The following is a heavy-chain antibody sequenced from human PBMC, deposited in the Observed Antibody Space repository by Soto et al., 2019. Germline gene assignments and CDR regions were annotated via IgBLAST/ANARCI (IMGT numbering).Heavy chain of an antibody. Sequence: PGGSLRLSCAASGFTVSSNYMSWVRQAPGKGLEWVSVIYSGGSTYYADSVKGRFTISRHNSKNTLYLQMNSLRAEDTAVYYCAREGPGTTGTNHNYYYYYMDVWGKGTTVTVSS. CDR2: IYSGGST. CDR3: AREGPGTTGTNHNYYYYYMDV. J-gene: IGHJ6*03. D-gene: IGHD1-1*01. CDR1: GFTVSSNY. V-gene: IGHV3-53*04.